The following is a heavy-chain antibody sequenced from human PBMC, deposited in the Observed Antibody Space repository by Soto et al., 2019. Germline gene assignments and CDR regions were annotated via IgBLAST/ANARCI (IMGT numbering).Heavy chain of an antibody. CDR1: GFPFSSYS. CDR3: ARIGIVATDYYYYGMDV. J-gene: IGHJ6*02. Sequence: GGSLRLSCAASGFPFSSYSMNWVRQAPGKGLEWVSSISSSSSYIYYADSVKGRFTISRDNAKNSLYLQMNSLRAEDTAVYYCARIGIVATDYYYYGMDVWGQGTTVTVSS. CDR2: ISSSSSYI. D-gene: IGHD5-12*01. V-gene: IGHV3-21*01.